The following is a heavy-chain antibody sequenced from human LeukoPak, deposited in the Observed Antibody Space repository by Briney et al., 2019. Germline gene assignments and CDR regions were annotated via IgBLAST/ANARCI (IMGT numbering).Heavy chain of an antibody. D-gene: IGHD3-16*01. Sequence: GGSLRLSCAASGFTFSSYAMSWVRQAPGKGLEWVSTVSGSGDSTWYADPVKGRFTISKDNSKSTLYLQKNSLTAEDTALYSCAKSPYIASHIDFDDWGQGTLVTVSS. V-gene: IGHV3-23*01. CDR3: AKSPYIASHIDFDD. CDR2: VSGSGDST. CDR1: GFTFSSYA. J-gene: IGHJ4*02.